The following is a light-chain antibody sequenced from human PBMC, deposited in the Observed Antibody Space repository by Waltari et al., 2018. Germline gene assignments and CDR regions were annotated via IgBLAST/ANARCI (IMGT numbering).Light chain of an antibody. CDR1: TSNIGSNT. V-gene: IGLV1-44*01. Sequence: QSVLTQPPSASGTPGQRVTISCSGSTSNIGSNTVNWYQQLPGTAPKLLIYTNTQRPSGVPDLFSGSKSCTSASLAISGLQSEDEADYYCAAWDDSLSGPGFGGGTKVTVL. CDR3: AAWDDSLSGPG. J-gene: IGLJ3*02. CDR2: TNT.